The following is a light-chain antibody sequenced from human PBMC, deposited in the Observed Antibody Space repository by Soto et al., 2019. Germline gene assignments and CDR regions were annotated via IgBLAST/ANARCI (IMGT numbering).Light chain of an antibody. Sequence: QSVLTQPPAVSGAPGQRVTISCTGSSSNIGAGYDVHWYQQLPGTAPKLLIYGNNNRPSGVPDRFSGSKSGTSASLAIAGLQAADETDYYCQSYDSSMDVVFAGGTKLTVL. V-gene: IGLV1-40*01. CDR2: GNN. CDR3: QSYDSSMDVV. J-gene: IGLJ2*01. CDR1: SSNIGAGYD.